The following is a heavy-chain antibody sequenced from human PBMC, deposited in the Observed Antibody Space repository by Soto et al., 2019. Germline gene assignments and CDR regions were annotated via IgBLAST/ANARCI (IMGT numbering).Heavy chain of an antibody. D-gene: IGHD3-22*01. CDR3: AKGPPPYYYDSSGYFQH. V-gene: IGHV3-23*01. CDR1: GFTFSSYA. J-gene: IGHJ1*01. Sequence: EVQLLESGGGLVQPGGSLRLSCAASGFTFSSYAMSWVRQAPGKGLEWVSAISGSGGSTYYADSVKGRFTISRDNAKNTLYLQMNSLRAEDTAVYYCAKGPPPYYYDSSGYFQHWGQGTLVTVSS. CDR2: ISGSGGST.